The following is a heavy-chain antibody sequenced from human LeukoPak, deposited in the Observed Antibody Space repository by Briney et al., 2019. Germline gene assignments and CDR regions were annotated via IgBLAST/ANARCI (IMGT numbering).Heavy chain of an antibody. CDR3: ARDPHCSSTSCYTPGLESYYYYGMDV. J-gene: IGHJ6*02. CDR1: GFTFSSYG. CDR2: MWYDGSNK. V-gene: IGHV3-33*01. D-gene: IGHD2-2*02. Sequence: GGSLRLSCAASGFTFSSYGMHWVRQAPGKGLEWVAVMWYDGSNKYYADSVKGRFTISRDNSKNTLYLQMNSLRAEDTAVYYCARDPHCSSTSCYTPGLESYYYYGMDVWGQGTTVTVSS.